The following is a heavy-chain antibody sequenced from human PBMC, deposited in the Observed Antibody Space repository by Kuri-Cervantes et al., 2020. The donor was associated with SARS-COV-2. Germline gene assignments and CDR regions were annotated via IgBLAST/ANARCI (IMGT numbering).Heavy chain of an antibody. CDR2: LNPNTGGT. CDR3: ARGEAARGLMVVFKWRGAGPLHF. CDR1: GYALTDYY. J-gene: IGHJ4*02. Sequence: ASVKVSCKASGYALTDYYLHWVRQAPGQGLEWMGWLNPNTGGTNYAQKFQGWVTMTRDTSLTTAYMELTRLTSDDSAVYFCARGEAARGLMVVFKWRGAGPLHFWGQGTLVTVSS. D-gene: IGHD3-10*01. V-gene: IGHV1-2*04.